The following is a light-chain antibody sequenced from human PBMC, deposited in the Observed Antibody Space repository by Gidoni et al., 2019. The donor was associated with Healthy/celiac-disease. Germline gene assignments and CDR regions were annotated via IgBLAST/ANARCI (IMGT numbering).Light chain of an antibody. CDR3: AAWDDSLSGVV. CDR1: SSNIGSNY. J-gene: IGLJ2*01. CDR2: RNN. V-gene: IGLV1-47*01. Sequence: QSVLTQPPSASGTPGQRVTIPCSGSSSNIGSNYVYWYQQLPGTAPNLLLYRNNQRPSGVPDRFSGSKSGTSASLAISGLRSEDEADCYCAAWDDSLSGVVFGGGTKLTVL.